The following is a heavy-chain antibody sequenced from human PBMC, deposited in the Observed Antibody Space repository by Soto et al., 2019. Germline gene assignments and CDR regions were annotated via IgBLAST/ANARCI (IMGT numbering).Heavy chain of an antibody. Sequence: QVQLQESGPELVKSSQTLSLTCTVSNGSISTNGHYWTWIRQRPGKGLEWIAYIYYTGNSYYNPSVKSRLTMSIDTSKNQFSLTLRSVTAADTAVYYCAREQWGFDSWGQGTLVTVSS. CDR3: AREQWGFDS. J-gene: IGHJ4*02. CDR2: IYYTGNS. CDR1: NGSISTNGHY. V-gene: IGHV4-31*03. D-gene: IGHD6-19*01.